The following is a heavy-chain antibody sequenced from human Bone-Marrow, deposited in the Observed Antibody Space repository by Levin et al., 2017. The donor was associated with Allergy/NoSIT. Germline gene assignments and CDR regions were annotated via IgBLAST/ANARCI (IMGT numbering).Heavy chain of an antibody. CDR1: GFTFSGLW. Sequence: GGSLRLSCAASGFTFSGLWMNWIRQAPGKGLVWVSRINSDGSDTTYADSVRGRFTVSRDNAQNTLYLQMNSLRADDTAVYYCAKIEGITVVPRATPFDIWGQGTMVTVSS. D-gene: IGHD3-10*01. CDR2: INSDGSDT. CDR3: AKIEGITVVPRATPFDI. J-gene: IGHJ3*02. V-gene: IGHV3-74*01.